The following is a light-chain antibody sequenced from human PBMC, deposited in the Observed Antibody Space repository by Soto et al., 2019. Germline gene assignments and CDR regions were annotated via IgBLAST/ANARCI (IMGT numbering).Light chain of an antibody. CDR2: EVS. CDR3: SSYTNSSIWV. CDR1: SSDVGRYNY. J-gene: IGLJ3*02. Sequence: QSALTQPASVSGSPGQSITISCTGTSSDVGRYNYVSWHQQHPGKAPKRMIYEVSNRPSGVSNRCSGSKSGNTASLTISGLQAEDEADYYCSSYTNSSIWVFGGGTKLTVL. V-gene: IGLV2-14*01.